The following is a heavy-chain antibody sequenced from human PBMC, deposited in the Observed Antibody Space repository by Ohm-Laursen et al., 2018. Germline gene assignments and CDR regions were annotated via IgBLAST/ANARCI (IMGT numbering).Heavy chain of an antibody. CDR3: ARGSGFFKLDV. V-gene: IGHV4-34*01. Sequence: SVTLSLTCAVNGESSSGYFWNWIRQPPGKGLEWIGEINQSGSTKYNPSLKRRVTLSADSSNSQFSLRLTSVTAADTATYYCARGSGFFKLDVWGQGTTVTVSS. J-gene: IGHJ6*02. CDR1: GESSSGYF. D-gene: IGHD6-19*01. CDR2: INQSGST.